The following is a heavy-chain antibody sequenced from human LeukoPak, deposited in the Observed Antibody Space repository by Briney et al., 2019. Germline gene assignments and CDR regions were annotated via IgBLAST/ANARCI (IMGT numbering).Heavy chain of an antibody. J-gene: IGHJ6*03. CDR1: GYTFTSYG. CDR3: ARTSSGYTDYYYYTDV. Sequence: ASVKVSCKASGYTFTSYGISWVRQAPGQGLEWMGWISAYNGNTNYAQKLQGRVTMTTDTSTSTAYMELRSLRSDDTAVYYCARTSSGYTDYYYYTDVWGKGTTVTVSS. CDR2: ISAYNGNT. V-gene: IGHV1-18*01. D-gene: IGHD3-22*01.